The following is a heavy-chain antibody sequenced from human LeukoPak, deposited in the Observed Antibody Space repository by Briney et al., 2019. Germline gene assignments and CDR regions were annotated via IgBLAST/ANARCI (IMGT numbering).Heavy chain of an antibody. J-gene: IGHJ4*02. Sequence: GSSVKVSCKASGGTFSSYAISWVRQAPGQGLEWMGRIIPILGIANYAQKFQGRGTITADKSTSTAYMELSSLRSEDTAVYYCARDGNGRVPSYWGQGTLVTVSS. V-gene: IGHV1-69*04. CDR3: ARDGNGRVPSY. CDR2: IIPILGIA. D-gene: IGHD4-23*01. CDR1: GGTFSSYA.